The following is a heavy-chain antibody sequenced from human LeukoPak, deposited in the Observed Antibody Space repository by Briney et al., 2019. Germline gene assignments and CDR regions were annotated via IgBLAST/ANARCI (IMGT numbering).Heavy chain of an antibody. Sequence: SETLSLTCSVSDITTYFWSWLRQPPEGRLEWIAYVSYSGTTNYDASLQRRATISIDTSKSLVSLQLRSVTATDTAVYYCARTTPADYINGWPYFDHWGRGILANVLS. D-gene: IGHD6-19*01. CDR2: VSYSGTT. CDR3: ARTTPADYINGWPYFDH. V-gene: IGHV4-59*08. CDR1: DITTYF. J-gene: IGHJ4*03.